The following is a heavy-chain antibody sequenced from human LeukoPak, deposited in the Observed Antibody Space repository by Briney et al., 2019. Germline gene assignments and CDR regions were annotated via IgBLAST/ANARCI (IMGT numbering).Heavy chain of an antibody. J-gene: IGHJ6*03. CDR3: GVLIGVVTETYYYYMDV. V-gene: IGHV4-34*01. CDR2: INHSGST. CDR1: GGSFSGYY. Sequence: SETLSLTCAVYGGSFSGYYWSWIRQPPGKGLEWIGEINHSGSTNYNPSLKGRVTISVDTSKNQFSLKLSSVTAADTAVYYCGVLIGVVTETYYYYMDVWGKGTTVTVSS. D-gene: IGHD3-3*01.